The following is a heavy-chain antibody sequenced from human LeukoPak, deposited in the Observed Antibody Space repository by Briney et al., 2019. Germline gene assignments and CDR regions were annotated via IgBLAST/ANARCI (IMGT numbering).Heavy chain of an antibody. CDR2: VSGDGGYT. CDR3: ARGGTMTKKGYSDY. Sequence: GGSLRLSCAASGFTFSSYAMSWVRLAPGKGLEWVSGVSGDGGYTYYADSVKGRFTISRDNSKSTLCLQMNSLRADDTAVYYCARGGTMTKKGYSDYWGQGTLVTVFS. V-gene: IGHV3-23*01. J-gene: IGHJ4*02. D-gene: IGHD2-15*01. CDR1: GFTFSSYA.